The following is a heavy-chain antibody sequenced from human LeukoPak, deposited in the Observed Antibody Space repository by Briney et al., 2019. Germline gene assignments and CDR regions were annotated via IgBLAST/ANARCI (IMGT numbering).Heavy chain of an antibody. Sequence: TSETLSLTCAVSGDSINNNNYFWAWIRQPPGKGMEWIESIFNSGNTYYTPSLQSRLTISVDTSKSHFSLKLSSVTATDTVVYYCARLVAKYGALYYFDLWGRGSLVTVSS. CDR3: ARLVAKYGALYYFDL. D-gene: IGHD3-16*01. J-gene: IGHJ4*02. CDR1: GDSINNNNYF. CDR2: IFNSGNT. V-gene: IGHV4-39*02.